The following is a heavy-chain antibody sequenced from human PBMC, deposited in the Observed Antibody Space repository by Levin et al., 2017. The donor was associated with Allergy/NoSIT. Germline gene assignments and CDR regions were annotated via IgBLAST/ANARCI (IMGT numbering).Heavy chain of an antibody. CDR2: VFPGDSDT. J-gene: IGHJ4*02. CDR3: ARRKFGYDSNGYYYYFDY. Sequence: PGGSLRLSCKASGFIFTNHWIGWVRQMPGKGLEWMGLVFPGDSDTRYSPSFQGQVTISADKSISTAFLQWSSLKASDTAMYYCARRKFGYDSNGYYYYFDYWGQGTLVTVSS. V-gene: IGHV5-51*01. D-gene: IGHD3-22*01. CDR1: GFIFTNHW.